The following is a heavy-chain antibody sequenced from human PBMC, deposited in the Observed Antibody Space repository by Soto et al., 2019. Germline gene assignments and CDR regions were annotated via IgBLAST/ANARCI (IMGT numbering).Heavy chain of an antibody. D-gene: IGHD3-10*01. CDR3: AKDLGYYGSGSKGWFDP. CDR2: ISGSGGST. J-gene: IGHJ5*02. V-gene: IGHV3-23*01. Sequence: GGSLRLSCAASGFTFSSYAMSWVRQAPGKGLEWVSAISGSGGSTYYADSVKGRFTISRDNSKNTLYLQMNSLRAEDTAVYYCAKDLGYYGSGSKGWFDPWGQGTLVTVSS. CDR1: GFTFSSYA.